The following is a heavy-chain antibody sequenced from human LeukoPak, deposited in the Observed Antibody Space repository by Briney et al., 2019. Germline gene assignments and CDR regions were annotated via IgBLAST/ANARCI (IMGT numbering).Heavy chain of an antibody. Sequence: GGSLRLSCAASGFTFSNAWMSWVRQAPGKGLEWVGRIKSKTDGGTTEYAAPVKGRFTISRDDSKNTLYLQMNSLKTEDTAVYYCTTEPRGRYYFDYWGQGTLGTVSS. CDR3: TTEPRGRYYFDY. J-gene: IGHJ4*02. D-gene: IGHD3-16*01. CDR2: IKSKTDGGTT. V-gene: IGHV3-15*01. CDR1: GFTFSNAW.